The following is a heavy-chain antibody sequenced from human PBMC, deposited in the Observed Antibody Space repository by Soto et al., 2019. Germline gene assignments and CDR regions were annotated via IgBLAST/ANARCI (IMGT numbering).Heavy chain of an antibody. J-gene: IGHJ6*02. Sequence: SETLTLPCSVVGDSLRGQSWNWIRQSPGKSLQWIGEIDQSGGTNYNPSLKSRAIISDDTSKNQFFLTFTSVTAADTAVYYCARDDSYGWSGGSLDGWGQGPTIIVSS. CDR1: GDSLRGQS. CDR2: IDQSGGT. D-gene: IGHD3-22*01. CDR3: ARDDSYGWSGGSLDG. V-gene: IGHV4-34*01.